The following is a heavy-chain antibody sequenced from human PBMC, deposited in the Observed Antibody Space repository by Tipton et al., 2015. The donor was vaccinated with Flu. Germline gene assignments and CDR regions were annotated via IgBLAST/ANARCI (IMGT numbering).Heavy chain of an antibody. D-gene: IGHD3-16*01. CDR1: GGSISGYY. CDR2: VFYTGYP. Sequence: TLSLTCTVSGGSISGYYWTWIRQPPGRGLEWVGSVFYTGYPYHNPSLKSRVAMSIDTSKSHFSLRLSSMTAADTAVYYCAKVKFGWVESWAQGTLVIVSS. V-gene: IGHV4-59*04. J-gene: IGHJ5*01. CDR3: AKVKFGWVES.